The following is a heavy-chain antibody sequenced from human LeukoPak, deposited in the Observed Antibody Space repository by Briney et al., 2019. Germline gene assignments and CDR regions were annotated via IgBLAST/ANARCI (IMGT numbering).Heavy chain of an antibody. CDR2: IYSVGST. V-gene: IGHV3-53*01. CDR1: GFTVSSNY. CDR3: AREGPDCGGDCFYDY. D-gene: IGHD2-21*01. Sequence: PGGSLRLSCAASGFTVSSNYMSWVRQDPGKGLEWVSVIYSVGSTYYADPVTGRFTISRDNSKNTLYLQMNSLRPEDTAVYYCAREGPDCGGDCFYDYWGQGTLVTVSS. J-gene: IGHJ4*02.